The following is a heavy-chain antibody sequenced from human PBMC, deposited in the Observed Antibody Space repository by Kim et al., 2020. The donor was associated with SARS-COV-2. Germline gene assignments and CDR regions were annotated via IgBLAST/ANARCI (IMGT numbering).Heavy chain of an antibody. V-gene: IGHV7-4-1*02. CDR3: ARNKYGGNFPFDY. J-gene: IGHJ4*02. D-gene: IGHD2-21*02. Sequence: ASVKVSCKASGYTFTAYAMNWVRQAPGQGLEWMGWINTNTGNPAYAQGFTGKFVFSLDTSVSTAYLQITNLKAEDTAVYYCARNKYGGNFPFDYWGQGTL. CDR1: GYTFTAYA. CDR2: INTNTGNP.